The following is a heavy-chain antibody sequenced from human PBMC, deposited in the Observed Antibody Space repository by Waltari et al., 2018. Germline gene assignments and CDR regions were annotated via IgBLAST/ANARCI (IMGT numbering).Heavy chain of an antibody. Sequence: EVQLVASGGGLVQPGGSLRLSCAAPGFPLRNSWMDLVRQAPGKVLEWVANIKHDASESHYVDSVKGRFTISRDNAQNLLYLQMNSLRAGDTAVYYCSVSLNYWGQGTLVTVSS. CDR3: SVSLNY. J-gene: IGHJ4*02. CDR1: GFPLRNSW. CDR2: IKHDASES. V-gene: IGHV3-7*01.